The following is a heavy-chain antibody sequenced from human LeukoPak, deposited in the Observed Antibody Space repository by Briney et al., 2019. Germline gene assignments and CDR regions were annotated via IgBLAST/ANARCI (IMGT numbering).Heavy chain of an antibody. CDR3: ARKSPYYYYYMDV. J-gene: IGHJ6*03. CDR2: ISSSSSTI. CDR1: GFTFSSYG. V-gene: IGHV3-48*04. Sequence: GGSLRLSCAASGFTFSSYGMHWVRQAPGKGLEWVSYISSSSSTIYYTHSVKGRFTISRDDAKNSLYLQMNSLRAEDTAVYYCARKSPYYYYYMDVWGKGTTVTVSS.